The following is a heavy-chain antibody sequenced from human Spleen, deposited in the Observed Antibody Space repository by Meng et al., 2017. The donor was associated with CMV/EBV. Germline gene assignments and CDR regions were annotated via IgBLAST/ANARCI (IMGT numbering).Heavy chain of an antibody. J-gene: IGHJ4*02. CDR3: ARWDPVGSIFDY. V-gene: IGHV3-7*01. CDR1: GFIFRSYW. Sequence: GGPLRLSCAASGFIFRSYWLSWVRQAPGKGLGWVANIKQTGSEKYYVDSVRGRFTISRDNAKSSLYLQMNSLRAEDTAVYYCARWDPVGSIFDYWGQGTLVTVSS. D-gene: IGHD1-26*01. CDR2: IKQTGSEK.